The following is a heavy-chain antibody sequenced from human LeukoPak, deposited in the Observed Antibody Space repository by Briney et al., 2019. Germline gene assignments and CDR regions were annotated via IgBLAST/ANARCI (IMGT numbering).Heavy chain of an antibody. Sequence: SETLSLTCTVSGGSISSYYWSWIRQPPGKGVVWIGYIHYSGSTNYNPSLKSRVTISVDTSKNQFSLKLSSVTAADTAVYYCASTTAGDYYYYMDVWGKGTTVTISS. J-gene: IGHJ6*03. CDR1: GGSISSYY. CDR2: IHYSGST. CDR3: ASTTAGDYYYYMDV. D-gene: IGHD1-14*01. V-gene: IGHV4-59*08.